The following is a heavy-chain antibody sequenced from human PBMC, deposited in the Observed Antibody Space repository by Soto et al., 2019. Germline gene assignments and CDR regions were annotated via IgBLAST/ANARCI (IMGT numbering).Heavy chain of an antibody. CDR3: AKDSCRESSWEVLCLTGYPRGVFDY. CDR2: ISGSGGST. CDR1: GFTFSSYA. Sequence: GGSLRLSCAASGFTFSSYAMSWVRQAPGKGLEWVSAISGSGGSTYYADSVKGRFTISRDNSKNTLYLQMNSLRAEDTAVYYCAKDSCRESSWEVLCLTGYPRGVFDYWGQGTLVTVSS. D-gene: IGHD3-9*01. J-gene: IGHJ4*02. V-gene: IGHV3-23*01.